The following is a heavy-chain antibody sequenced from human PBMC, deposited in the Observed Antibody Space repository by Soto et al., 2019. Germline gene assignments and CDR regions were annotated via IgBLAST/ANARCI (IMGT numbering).Heavy chain of an antibody. J-gene: IGHJ4*02. V-gene: IGHV5-51*03. D-gene: IGHD3-22*01. CDR2: IYPGDSDT. CDR3: ARSHYYDDSGYFFYYFDN. Sequence: GESLKISCKGSGYTFTDYWIGWVRQMPGKGLEWMGSIYPGDSDTRYSPSLQGQATISADKSISTTYLQWSSLKPSETAMYYSARSHYYDDSGYFFYYFDNWGQETMVTVSS. CDR1: GYTFTDYW.